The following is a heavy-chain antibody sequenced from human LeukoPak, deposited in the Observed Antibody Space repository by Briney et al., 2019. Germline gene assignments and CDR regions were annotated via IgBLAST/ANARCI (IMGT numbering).Heavy chain of an antibody. CDR2: IYSDGNT. J-gene: IGHJ4*02. CDR3: AKDRFTSGWYFFDY. V-gene: IGHV3-53*01. D-gene: IGHD6-19*01. CDR1: GFTVSSIY. Sequence: AGGSLRLSCAVSGFTVSSIYMSWVRQAPGKGLEWVSFIYSDGNTYDADSVKGRFTLSRDSSRNTLYLQMNSLRGEDTAIYYCAKDRFTSGWYFFDYWGQGALVTVSS.